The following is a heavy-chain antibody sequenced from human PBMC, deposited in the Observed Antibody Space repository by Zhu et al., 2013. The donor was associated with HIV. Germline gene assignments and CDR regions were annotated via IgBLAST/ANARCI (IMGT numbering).Heavy chain of an antibody. CDR2: IIPLFGTT. V-gene: IGHV1-69*06. Sequence: QVQLVQSGAEVKRPGSSVRVSCKASGDTFSTSAVNWVRQAPGQGLEWMGGIIPLFGTTDYTQRFQGRVTITAVTSTKTAYLEIHSLTSEDTAVYYCARVAPSDYYYYMDVWGKGTTVTVSS. CDR3: ARVAPSDYYYYMDV. CDR1: GDTFSTSA. J-gene: IGHJ6*03.